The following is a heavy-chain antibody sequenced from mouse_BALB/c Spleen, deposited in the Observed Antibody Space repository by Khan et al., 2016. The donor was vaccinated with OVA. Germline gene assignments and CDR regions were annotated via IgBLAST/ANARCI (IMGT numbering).Heavy chain of an antibody. CDR3: ARRGLYGIFAY. J-gene: IGHJ3*01. Sequence: HVRLQLSGAHLAKPGPSVKMSCKASAYTFTAYWIPLVNQRLRRVLQWIGYIVPCTGYIEYNQKFKNKATLTPDKSSSTAYMQQSSLTSEDSAAYDCARRGLYGIFAYWGQGTLVTVSA. V-gene: IGHV1-7*01. CDR2: IVPCTGYI. D-gene: IGHD2-1*01. CDR1: AYTFTAYW.